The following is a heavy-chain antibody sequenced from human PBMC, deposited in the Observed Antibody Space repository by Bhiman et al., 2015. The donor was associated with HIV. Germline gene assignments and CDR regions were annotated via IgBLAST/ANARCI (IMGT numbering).Heavy chain of an antibody. CDR3: ARAPLIVDVPPTPYDY. Sequence: QVQLVESGGGVVQPGRSLRLSCVASGFTFSSYGMHWVRQAPGKGLEWVAAISYDGSNKYYADYVKGRFTISRDNAKNSLYLQMNSLRAEDTAVYYCARAPLIVDVPPTPYDYWGQGTLVTVSS. CDR2: ISYDGSNK. D-gene: IGHD2-21*01. V-gene: IGHV3-30*03. J-gene: IGHJ4*02. CDR1: GFTFSSYG.